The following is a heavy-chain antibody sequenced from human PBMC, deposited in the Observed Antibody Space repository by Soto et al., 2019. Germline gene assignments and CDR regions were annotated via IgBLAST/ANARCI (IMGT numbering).Heavy chain of an antibody. CDR1: GFTFSSYA. CDR3: ARGQVVATPLWFDP. CDR2: ISYDGSNK. V-gene: IGHV3-30-3*01. D-gene: IGHD2-15*01. Sequence: QVQLVESGGGVVQPGRSLRLSCAASGFTFSSYAMNWLRQAQGKGLEWVAVISYDGSNKYYADSVKGRFTISRDNPKNTLYLQMNSLRFEDTAVYYCARGQVVATPLWFDPWGQGTLVTVSS. J-gene: IGHJ5*02.